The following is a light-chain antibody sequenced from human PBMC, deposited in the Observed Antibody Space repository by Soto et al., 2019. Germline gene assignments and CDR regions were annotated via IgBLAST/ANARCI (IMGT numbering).Light chain of an antibody. CDR2: DAS. Sequence: EIVLTQSPATLSLSPGERATLSCRASQSVSSHLAWYQQKPGQAPRLLIYDASNRATGIPARFSGSGSGTDFTLTISCLEPEDFAVYYWQQRSNWPITFGPGTKVDIK. CDR3: QQRSNWPIT. J-gene: IGKJ3*01. V-gene: IGKV3-11*01. CDR1: QSVSSH.